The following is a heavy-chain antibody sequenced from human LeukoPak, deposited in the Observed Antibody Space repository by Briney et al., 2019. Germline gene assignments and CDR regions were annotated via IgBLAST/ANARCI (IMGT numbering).Heavy chain of an antibody. J-gene: IGHJ5*02. V-gene: IGHV4-34*01. CDR3: AREILYYYDSSGYYGWFDP. CDR2: INHSGST. D-gene: IGHD3-22*01. Sequence: SETLSLTCGVSGGSFSGSYWDWIHQPPGKGLEWIGEINHSGSTNYNPSLKSRVTISVDTSKNQFSLKLSSVTAADTAVYYCAREILYYYDSSGYYGWFDPWGQGTLVTVSS. CDR1: GGSFSGSY.